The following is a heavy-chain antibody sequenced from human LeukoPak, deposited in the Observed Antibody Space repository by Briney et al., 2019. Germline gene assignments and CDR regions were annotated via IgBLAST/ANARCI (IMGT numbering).Heavy chain of an antibody. CDR3: ARGKTGASLDY. J-gene: IGHJ4*02. V-gene: IGHV3-66*01. CDR1: GFTVSSNY. CDR2: IYSGGST. Sequence: GGSLRLSCAASGFTVSSNYMSWVRQAPGKGLEWVSVIYSGGSTYYADSVKGRFTISRDNSKNTLYLQMNSLRAEDTAVYYCARGKTGASLDYWGQGTLVTVSP. D-gene: IGHD7-27*01.